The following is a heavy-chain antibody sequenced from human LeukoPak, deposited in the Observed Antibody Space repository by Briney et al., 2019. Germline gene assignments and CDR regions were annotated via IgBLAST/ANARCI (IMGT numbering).Heavy chain of an antibody. Sequence: GESFMISCKGSGYSFTTYWIVWVRQMPGKGLEWMGIIYPGDSDTRYSPSFQGQVTISADKSISTAYLQWSSLKASDTAMYCARSAGARLDAFDIWGQGTMVTVSS. CDR3: ARSAGARLDAFDI. CDR2: IYPGDSDT. CDR1: GYSFTTYW. D-gene: IGHD1-26*01. J-gene: IGHJ3*02. V-gene: IGHV5-51*01.